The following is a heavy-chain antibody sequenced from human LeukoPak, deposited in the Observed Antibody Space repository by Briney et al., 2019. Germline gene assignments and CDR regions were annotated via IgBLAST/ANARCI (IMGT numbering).Heavy chain of an antibody. D-gene: IGHD3-10*01. V-gene: IGHV3-30*04. CDR1: GFTFSSYA. J-gene: IGHJ6*03. CDR2: ISYDGPNK. Sequence: PGGSLRLSCAASGFTFSSYAMHWVRRAPGKGLEWVAVISYDGPNKNYADSVKGRFTISRDNSKNSLYLQMNSLRAEDTAVYYCARGAAGYYGSGSYFYYYYYMDVWGKGTTVTISS. CDR3: ARGAAGYYGSGSYFYYYYYMDV.